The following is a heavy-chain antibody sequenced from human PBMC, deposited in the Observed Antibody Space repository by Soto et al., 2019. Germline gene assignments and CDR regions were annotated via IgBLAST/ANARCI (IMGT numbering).Heavy chain of an antibody. V-gene: IGHV1-46*03. CDR1: GYTFTSYY. J-gene: IGHJ5*02. CDR3: ARVYPSDTRYGYVGNNWFDP. CDR2: INPSGGST. Sequence: QVQLVQSGAEVKKTGASVKVYCKASGYTFTSYYMHWVRQAPGQGLEWMGIINPSGGSTSYAQKFKGRVTMTRATSTSTVYMELSSLRSEDTAVYYCARVYPSDTRYGYVGNNWFDPWGQGTLVTVSS. D-gene: IGHD5-18*01.